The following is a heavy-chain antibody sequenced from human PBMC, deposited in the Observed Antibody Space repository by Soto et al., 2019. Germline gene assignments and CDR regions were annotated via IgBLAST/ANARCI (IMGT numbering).Heavy chain of an antibody. CDR2: ISGSGKDT. CDR3: SRVHLVLTSSYYGGMDV. CDR1: GFTFSNYR. D-gene: IGHD3-10*01. V-gene: IGHV3-21*06. Sequence: PGGSLRLSCATSGFTFSNYRMNWVRAAPGEGLEWVASISGSGKDTFYRDSVKGRFTISSDNAESSRVLQMNSLTVDDTAVYLCSRVHLVLTSSYYGGMDVWGPGTTVTVSS. J-gene: IGHJ6*02.